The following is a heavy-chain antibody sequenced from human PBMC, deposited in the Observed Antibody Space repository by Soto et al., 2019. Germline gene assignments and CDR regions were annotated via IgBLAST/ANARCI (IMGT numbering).Heavy chain of an antibody. CDR3: ARDASYDRMGGYAFDI. V-gene: IGHV4-30-4*01. CDR1: GGSISSGDYY. J-gene: IGHJ3*02. D-gene: IGHD3-22*01. CDR2: IYYRGST. Sequence: SETLSLTCTVSGGSISSGDYYWSWIRQPPGKGLEWIGYIYYRGSTYYNPSLKSRVTISVDTSKNQFSLMLSSVTAADTDVYYCARDASYDRMGGYAFDIWGQGTMVTVSS.